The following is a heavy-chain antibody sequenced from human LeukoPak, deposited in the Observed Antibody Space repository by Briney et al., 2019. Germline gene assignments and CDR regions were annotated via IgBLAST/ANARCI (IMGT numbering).Heavy chain of an antibody. CDR3: ARDTVAAADFDY. Sequence: GGSLRLSCAASGFTFSNYWMSWVRQAPGKGLEWVANIKQDGSEKYYVDSVKGRFTISRDNAKNSLYLQMNSLRAEDTAVYYCARDTVAAADFDYWGQGTMVTVSS. CDR2: IKQDGSEK. D-gene: IGHD6-13*01. J-gene: IGHJ4*03. V-gene: IGHV3-7*01. CDR1: GFTFSNYW.